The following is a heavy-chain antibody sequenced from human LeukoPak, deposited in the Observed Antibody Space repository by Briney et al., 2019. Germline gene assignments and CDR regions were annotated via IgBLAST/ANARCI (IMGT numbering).Heavy chain of an antibody. V-gene: IGHV3-30-3*01. CDR2: ISYDGSNK. Sequence: TGGSLRLSCAASGFTFSSYAMHWVRQAPGKGLEWVAVISYDGSNKYYADSVKGRFTISRDNSKNTLHLQMNSLRAEDTAVYYCARETPDPLPYYFDYWGQGTLVTVSS. D-gene: IGHD1-14*01. CDR3: ARETPDPLPYYFDY. J-gene: IGHJ4*02. CDR1: GFTFSSYA.